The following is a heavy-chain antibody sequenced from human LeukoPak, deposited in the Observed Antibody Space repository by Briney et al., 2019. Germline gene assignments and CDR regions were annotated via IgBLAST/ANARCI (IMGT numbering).Heavy chain of an antibody. D-gene: IGHD6-13*01. CDR2: IWYDGSNK. CDR3: ARQIAAAGYYFDY. Sequence: PGGSLRLSCAASGFTFSSYGMHWVRQAPGKGLEWVAVIWYDGSNKYYADSVKGRFTISRDNSKNTLYLQMNSLRAEDTAVYYCARQIAAAGYYFDYWGQGTLVTVSS. V-gene: IGHV3-33*08. CDR1: GFTFSSYG. J-gene: IGHJ4*02.